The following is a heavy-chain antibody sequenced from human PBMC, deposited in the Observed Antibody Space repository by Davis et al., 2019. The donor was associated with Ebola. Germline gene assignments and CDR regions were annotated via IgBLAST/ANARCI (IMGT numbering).Heavy chain of an antibody. Sequence: PGGSLRLSCAASGFTFSNYEINWVRQAPGKGLEWVAVISYDGSNKYYADSVKGRFTISRDNSKNTLYLQMNSLRAEDTAVYYCAKPLWFGEEDYFDYWGQGTLVTVSS. J-gene: IGHJ4*02. D-gene: IGHD3-10*01. CDR2: ISYDGSNK. CDR3: AKPLWFGEEDYFDY. V-gene: IGHV3-30*18. CDR1: GFTFSNYE.